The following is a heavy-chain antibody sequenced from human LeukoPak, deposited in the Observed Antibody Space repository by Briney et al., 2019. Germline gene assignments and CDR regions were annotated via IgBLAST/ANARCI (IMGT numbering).Heavy chain of an antibody. CDR2: IYHSGTT. V-gene: IGHV4-38-2*02. J-gene: IGHJ5*02. Sequence: SETLSLTCTVSAYSISDGWVWGMIRQPPGKGLEWIGSIYHSGTTYYNPSLKSRVTMSVDTSNNQFSLKLTSVSAADTAMYYCSRLSHVAGAPKVSWFDPWGQGTLVTVSS. CDR3: SRLSHVAGAPKVSWFDP. D-gene: IGHD1-26*01. CDR1: AYSISDGWV.